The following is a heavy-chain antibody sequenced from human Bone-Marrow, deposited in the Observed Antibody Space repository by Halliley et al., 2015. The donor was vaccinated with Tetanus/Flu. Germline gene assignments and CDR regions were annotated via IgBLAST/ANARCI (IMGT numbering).Heavy chain of an antibody. D-gene: IGHD1-26*01. CDR3: ASSSSGSYDY. J-gene: IGHJ4*02. CDR1: EFTVSSNY. CDR2: IYSGGNT. Sequence: SLRLSCAASEFTVSSNYMSWVRQAPGRGLEWVSLIYSGGNTYYADSVKGRFTISRDKSKNTVYLQMNSLRTGDTAVYYCASSSSGSYDYWGQGTLVTVSS. V-gene: IGHV3-53*01.